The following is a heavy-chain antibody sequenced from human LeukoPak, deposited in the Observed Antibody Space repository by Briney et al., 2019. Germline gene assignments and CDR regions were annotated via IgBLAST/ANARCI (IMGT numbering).Heavy chain of an antibody. Sequence: PGGSLRLSCAASGFTVSSNSMSWVRQAPGKGLEYVSVTYSSGTTYYADSVRDRFTISRDNSRNTLYLQMNSLRPEDTAVYYCAREPTYSSSLDYWGQGTLVTVSS. J-gene: IGHJ4*02. V-gene: IGHV3-53*01. CDR3: AREPTYSSSLDY. D-gene: IGHD6-6*01. CDR2: TYSSGTT. CDR1: GFTVSSNS.